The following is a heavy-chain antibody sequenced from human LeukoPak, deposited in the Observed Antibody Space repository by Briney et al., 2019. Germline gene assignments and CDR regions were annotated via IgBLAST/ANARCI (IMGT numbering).Heavy chain of an antibody. CDR2: ISGSGGST. CDR1: GLSFSSFA. D-gene: IGHD2-2*01. V-gene: IGHV3-23*01. J-gene: IGHJ4*02. Sequence: GGSLRLSCAASGLSFSSFAMSWVRQGPARGLEWVSAISGSGGSTYYADSVKGRFTISRDNSKNTLYLQMNSLRAEDTAVYYCAKVVERDIVVEDEFDYWGQGTLVTVSS. CDR3: AKVVERDIVVEDEFDY.